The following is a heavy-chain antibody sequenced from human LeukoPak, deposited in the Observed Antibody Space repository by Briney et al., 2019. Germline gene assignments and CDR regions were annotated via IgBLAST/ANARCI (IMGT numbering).Heavy chain of an antibody. CDR3: ASTPRGWELRSYYYYMDV. J-gene: IGHJ6*03. CDR2: INPSGGST. V-gene: IGHV1-46*01. Sequence: ASVKVSCKASGYTFTSYYMHWVRQAPGQGLEWMGIINPSGGSTSYAQKFQGRVTMTRDMSTSTVYMELSSLRSEDTAVYYCASTPRGWELRSYYYYMDVWGKGTTVTVSS. D-gene: IGHD1-26*01. CDR1: GYTFTSYY.